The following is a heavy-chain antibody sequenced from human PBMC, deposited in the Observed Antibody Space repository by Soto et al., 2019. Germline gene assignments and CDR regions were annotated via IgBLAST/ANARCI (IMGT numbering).Heavy chain of an antibody. D-gene: IGHD1-7*01. Sequence: ASVNVSCKASGGTFSSYSINWVRQAPGQGLEWMGEIIPIFGTANYAQKVQGRVTITSDESTSTAYMELSSLSSEDTAVYYCARDGGRNSGGIDYWGQGTLVTVSS. J-gene: IGHJ4*02. V-gene: IGHV1-69*13. CDR2: IIPIFGTA. CDR1: GGTFSSYS. CDR3: ARDGGRNSGGIDY.